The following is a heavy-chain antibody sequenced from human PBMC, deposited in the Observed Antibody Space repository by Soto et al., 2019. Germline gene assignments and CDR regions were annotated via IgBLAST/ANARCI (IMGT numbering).Heavy chain of an antibody. J-gene: IGHJ2*01. CDR1: GYSISSGYY. D-gene: IGHD5-12*01. Sequence: SETLSLTCAVSGYSISSGYYWGWIRQPPGKGLEWIGSIYHSGSTYYNPSLKSRVTISVDTSKTQFSLKLSSVTAADTAVYYCARGQKPTDSGYDYLVFWYFELWGRGTLVTVSS. CDR3: ARGQKPTDSGYDYLVFWYFEL. V-gene: IGHV4-38-2*01. CDR2: IYHSGST.